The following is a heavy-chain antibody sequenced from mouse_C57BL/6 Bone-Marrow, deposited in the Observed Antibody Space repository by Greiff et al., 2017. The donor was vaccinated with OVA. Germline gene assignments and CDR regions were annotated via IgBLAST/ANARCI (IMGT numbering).Heavy chain of an antibody. CDR1: GYTFTSYW. J-gene: IGHJ3*01. V-gene: IGHV1-50*01. CDR2: IDPSDSYT. Sequence: VQLQQPGAELVKPGASVKLSCKASGYTFTSYWMQWVKQRPGQGLAWIGEIDPSDSYTNYNQKFKGKATLTVDTSSSTAYMQLSSLTSEDSAVYYCASAVFAYWGQGTLVTVSA. CDR3: ASAVFAY.